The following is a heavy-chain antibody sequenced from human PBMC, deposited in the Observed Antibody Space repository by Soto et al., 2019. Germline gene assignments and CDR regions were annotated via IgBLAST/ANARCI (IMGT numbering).Heavy chain of an antibody. CDR3: ARHSSPYSYSDWFDP. CDR2: VSYSGTT. J-gene: IGHJ5*02. D-gene: IGHD1-26*01. CDR1: GDSISSNGYH. Sequence: QLQLQESGPGLVKPSETLSLTCTVSGDSISSNGYHWGWIRQPPGKGLEWIASVSYSGTTYYHPYLKSRVTISIDPSKNQCSLKLSSVTAADTAVYYCARHSSPYSYSDWFDPWGQGTLVTVSS. V-gene: IGHV4-39*01.